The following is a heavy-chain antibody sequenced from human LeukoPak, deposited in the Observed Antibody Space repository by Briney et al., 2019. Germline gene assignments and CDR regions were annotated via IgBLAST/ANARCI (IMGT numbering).Heavy chain of an antibody. D-gene: IGHD1-26*01. CDR2: INPNSGGT. V-gene: IGHV1-2*02. J-gene: IGHJ4*02. CDR1: GYTFTDYY. Sequence: ASVKVSCKASGYTFTDYYMHWVRQAPGQGLEWMGWINPNSGGTNYAQKFQGRVTMTRDTSISTAYMELSRLRSDDTAVYYCTREGPIVGATHLVDYWGQGTLVTVSS. CDR3: TREGPIVGATHLVDY.